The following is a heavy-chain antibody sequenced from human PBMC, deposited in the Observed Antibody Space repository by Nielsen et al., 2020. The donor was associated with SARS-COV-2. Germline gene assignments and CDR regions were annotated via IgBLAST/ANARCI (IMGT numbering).Heavy chain of an antibody. CDR2: IIPVFGTT. CDR1: GYTFTSYA. D-gene: IGHD2-2*01. V-gene: IGHV1-69*13. Sequence: SVKVSCKASGYTFTSYAMNWVRQAPGQGLEWMGGIIPVFGTTKYAQNFQGRVTITADDYTRTAYMELSSLRSEDTAVYFCARCEDTVLVPPAVTGIRKKKDDHSYYYYMDVWGKGTMVTVSS. CDR3: ARCEDTVLVPPAVTGIRKKKDDHSYYYYMDV. J-gene: IGHJ6*03.